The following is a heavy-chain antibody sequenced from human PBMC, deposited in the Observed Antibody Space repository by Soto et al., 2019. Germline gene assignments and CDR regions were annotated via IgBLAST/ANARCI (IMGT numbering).Heavy chain of an antibody. CDR3: TTSFPIVVVPAAIDYYYYGMDV. J-gene: IGHJ6*02. D-gene: IGHD2-2*01. CDR1: GFTFSSYA. Sequence: GGSLRLSCAASGFTFSSYAMSWVRQAPGKGLEWVSAISGSGGSTYYADSVKGRFTISRDNSKNTLYLQMNGLRAEDTAVYYGTTSFPIVVVPAAIDYYYYGMDVWGQGTTVTVSS. CDR2: ISGSGGST. V-gene: IGHV3-23*01.